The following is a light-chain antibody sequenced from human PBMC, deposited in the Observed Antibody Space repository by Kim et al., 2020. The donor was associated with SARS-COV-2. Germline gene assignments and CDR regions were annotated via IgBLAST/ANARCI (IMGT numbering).Light chain of an antibody. CDR1: QSVGSS. J-gene: IGKJ4*01. Sequence: VSPGERATLSCRASQSVGSSLAWYQQRPGQAHRLLIYDASSRATGIPARFSGSGSGTEFTLTISSLQSEDFAVYYCQQYHDWPPLTFGGGTKVEI. CDR3: QQYHDWPPLT. V-gene: IGKV3-15*01. CDR2: DAS.